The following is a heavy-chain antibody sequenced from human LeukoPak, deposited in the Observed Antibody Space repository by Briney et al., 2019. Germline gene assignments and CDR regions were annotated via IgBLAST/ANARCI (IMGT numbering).Heavy chain of an antibody. CDR3: ARLMEQWLAMDY. V-gene: IGHV1-69*04. J-gene: IGHJ4*02. CDR1: GGTFSSYA. Sequence: SVKVSCKASGGTFSSYAISWVRQAPGQGLEWMGRIIPILGIANYAQKFQGRVTITADKSTSTAYMELSSLRSKDTAVYYCARLMEQWLAMDYWGQGTLVTVSS. CDR2: IIPILGIA. D-gene: IGHD6-19*01.